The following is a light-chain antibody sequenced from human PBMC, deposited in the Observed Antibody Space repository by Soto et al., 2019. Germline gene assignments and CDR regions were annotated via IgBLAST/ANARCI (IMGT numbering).Light chain of an antibody. V-gene: IGKV1-5*03. Sequence: DIQMTQSPSTLSASVGDRVTITCRASQSISTWVTWYQQKPGKAPKVLIYKASTLESGVPSRFSGSGSWTEFTLTISDLQPDDFASYYCQQYNNDPWTFGQGTNVDIK. CDR1: QSISTW. J-gene: IGKJ1*01. CDR2: KAS. CDR3: QQYNNDPWT.